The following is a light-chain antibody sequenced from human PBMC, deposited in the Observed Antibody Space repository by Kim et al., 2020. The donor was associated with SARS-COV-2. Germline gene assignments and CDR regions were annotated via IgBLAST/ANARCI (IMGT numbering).Light chain of an antibody. CDR3: QAWDSSRTV. Sequence: VSPGQTASITCSGDKLGDKYACWYQQKPGHSPVLVIYQDNKRPSGIPERFSGSNSGNTATLTISGTQAMDEADYYCQAWDSSRTVFGGGTQLTVL. V-gene: IGLV3-1*01. CDR2: QDN. J-gene: IGLJ3*02. CDR1: KLGDKY.